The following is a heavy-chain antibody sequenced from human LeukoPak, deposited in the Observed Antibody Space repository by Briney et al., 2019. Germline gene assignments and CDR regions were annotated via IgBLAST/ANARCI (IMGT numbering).Heavy chain of an antibody. J-gene: IGHJ3*02. V-gene: IGHV3-33*08. D-gene: IGHD3-22*01. CDR3: ARAGGITMIREVKVLNAFDI. CDR1: GFTFSSYA. Sequence: GGSLRLSCAASGFTFSSYAMSWVRQAPGKGLEWVAVIWYDGSNKYYADSVKGRFTISRDNSKNTLYLQMNNLRAQDTAMYYCARAGGITMIREVKVLNAFDIWGQGTMVTVSS. CDR2: IWYDGSNK.